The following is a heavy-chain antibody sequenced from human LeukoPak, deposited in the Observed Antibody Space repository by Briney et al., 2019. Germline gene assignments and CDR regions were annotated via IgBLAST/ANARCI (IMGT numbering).Heavy chain of an antibody. V-gene: IGHV3-30*04. CDR3: ARGGGRARPQPYSSGWYGY. J-gene: IGHJ4*02. CDR2: ISYDGSNK. CDR1: GFTFSSYA. Sequence: GGSLRLSCAASGFTFSSYAMHWVRQAPGKGLEWVAVISYDGSNKYHADSVKGRFTISRDNSKNTLYLQMNSLRAEDTAVYYCARGGGRARPQPYSSGWYGYWGQGTLVTVSS. D-gene: IGHD6-19*01.